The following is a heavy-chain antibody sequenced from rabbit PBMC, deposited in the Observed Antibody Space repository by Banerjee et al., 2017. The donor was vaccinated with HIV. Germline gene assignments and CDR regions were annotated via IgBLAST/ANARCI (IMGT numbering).Heavy chain of an antibody. D-gene: IGHD1-1*01. CDR2: IWPDNDDT. CDR1: GFDLSSAYD. CDR3: ARDVSGSGGGYDGAFNL. J-gene: IGHJ4*01. Sequence: QEQLEESGGGLVKPGASLTLTCKASGFDLSSAYDMCWVRQAPGKGLEWIACIWPDNDDTHYASWAKGRFTLSQASSTTVTLQMTSLTAADTATYFCARDVSGSGGGYDGAFNLWGQGTLVTVS. V-gene: IGHV1S45*01.